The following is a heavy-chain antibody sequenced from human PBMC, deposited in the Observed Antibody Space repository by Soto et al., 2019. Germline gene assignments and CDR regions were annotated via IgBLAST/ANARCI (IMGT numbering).Heavy chain of an antibody. D-gene: IGHD6-13*01. Sequence: SETLSLTCAVYGGSFSGYYWSWIRQPPGKXLEWIGEINHSGSTNYNPSLKSRVTISVDTSKNQFSLKLSSVTAADTAVYYCARGRVSSSSWYDRYYYYGMDVWGQGTTVTVSS. CDR1: GGSFSGYY. V-gene: IGHV4-34*01. CDR2: INHSGST. CDR3: ARGRVSSSSWYDRYYYYGMDV. J-gene: IGHJ6*02.